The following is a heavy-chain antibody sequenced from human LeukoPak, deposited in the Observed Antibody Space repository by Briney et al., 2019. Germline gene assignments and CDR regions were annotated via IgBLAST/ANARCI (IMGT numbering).Heavy chain of an antibody. CDR3: ARGRTGGDFDY. Sequence: NPGGSLRLSCAASGFTFSSYSMNWVRQAPGKGLEWVSSISRSSSYKYYGVSVKGRFTISRDNAKNSLYLQMNSLRAEDTAVYYCARGRTGGDFDYWGQGTLVTVSS. D-gene: IGHD2-8*02. V-gene: IGHV3-21*01. CDR1: GFTFSSYS. J-gene: IGHJ4*02. CDR2: ISRSSSYK.